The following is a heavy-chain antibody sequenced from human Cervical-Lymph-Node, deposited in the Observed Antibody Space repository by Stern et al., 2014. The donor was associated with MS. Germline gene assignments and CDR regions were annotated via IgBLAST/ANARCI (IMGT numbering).Heavy chain of an antibody. J-gene: IGHJ6*02. CDR2: IYHSGRT. CDR3: ARSIVGATPYYGMDV. CDR1: GGSISSSNW. V-gene: IGHV4-4*02. D-gene: IGHD1-26*01. Sequence: QVQLQESGPGLVKPSGTLSLTCAVSGGSISSSNWWSWVRQPPGKGLEWLGEIYHSGRTNYHPSLKTRVTISVDKSKNQFSLKLSSVTAADTAVYYCARSIVGATPYYGMDVWGQGTTVTVSS.